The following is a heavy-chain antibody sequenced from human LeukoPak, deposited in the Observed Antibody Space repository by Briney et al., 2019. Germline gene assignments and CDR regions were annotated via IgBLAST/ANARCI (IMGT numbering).Heavy chain of an antibody. J-gene: IGHJ4*02. CDR2: INHSGST. D-gene: IGHD4-17*01. V-gene: IGHV4-34*01. Sequence: SETLSLTCAVYGGSFSGYYWSWIRQPPGKGLEWIGEINHSGSTNYNPSLKGRVTISVDTSKNQFSLKLSSVTAADTAVYYCAREDYGEQNFDYWGRGTLDTVSS. CDR3: AREDYGEQNFDY. CDR1: GGSFSGYY.